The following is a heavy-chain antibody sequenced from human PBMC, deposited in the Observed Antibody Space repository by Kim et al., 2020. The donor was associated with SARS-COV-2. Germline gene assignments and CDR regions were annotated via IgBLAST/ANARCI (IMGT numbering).Heavy chain of an antibody. CDR3: ARDQRELREHGYYYYGMDV. J-gene: IGHJ6*02. D-gene: IGHD1-26*01. CDR2: IIPIFGTA. Sequence: SVKVSCKASGGTFSSYAISWVRQAPGQGLEWMGGIIPIFGTANYAQKFQGRVTITADESTSTAYMELSSLRSEDTAVYYCARDQRELREHGYYYYGMDVWGQGTTVTVSS. V-gene: IGHV1-69*13. CDR1: GGTFSSYA.